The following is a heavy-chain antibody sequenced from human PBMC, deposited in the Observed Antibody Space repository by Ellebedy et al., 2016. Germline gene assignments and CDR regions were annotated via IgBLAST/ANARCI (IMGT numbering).Heavy chain of an antibody. CDR3: ARVVVYTYYYYMDV. D-gene: IGHD2-8*02. Sequence: ASVKVSCXASGYTFTSYGISWVRQAPGQGLEWMGWISAYNGNTNYAQKFQGRVTMTRDTSISTAYMELSRLRSDDTAVYYCARVVVYTYYYYMDVWGKGTTVTVSS. CDR2: ISAYNGNT. J-gene: IGHJ6*03. CDR1: GYTFTSYG. V-gene: IGHV1-18*01.